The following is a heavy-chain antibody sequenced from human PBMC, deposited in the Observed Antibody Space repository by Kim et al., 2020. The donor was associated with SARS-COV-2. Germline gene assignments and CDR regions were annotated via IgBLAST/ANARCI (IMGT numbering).Heavy chain of an antibody. CDR3: AKGISGSYTPSYFQH. J-gene: IGHJ1*01. CDR1: GFTFDDYT. D-gene: IGHD1-26*01. Sequence: GGSLRLSCAASGFTFDDYTMHWVRQAPGKGLEWVSLISWDGGSTYYADSVKGRFTISRDNSKNSLYLQMNSLRTEDTALYYCAKGISGSYTPSYFQHWGQGTLVAVSS. CDR2: ISWDGGST. V-gene: IGHV3-43*01.